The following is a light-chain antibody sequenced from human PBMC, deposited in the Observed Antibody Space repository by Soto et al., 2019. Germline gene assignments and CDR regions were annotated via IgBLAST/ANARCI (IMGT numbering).Light chain of an antibody. CDR3: QHYNNWPPWT. CDR1: QSVSSN. J-gene: IGKJ1*01. CDR2: GAS. V-gene: IGKV3-15*01. Sequence: EIVMTHSPATLSVSPVERATFSCRASQSVSSNLAWYQQKPGQAPRLLIYGASIRATGIPARFSGSGSGTEFTLTISSLQSEDFAVYYCQHYNNWPPWTFGQGTKVDIK.